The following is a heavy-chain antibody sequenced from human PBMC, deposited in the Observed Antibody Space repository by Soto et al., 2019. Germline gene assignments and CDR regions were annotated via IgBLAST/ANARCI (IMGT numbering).Heavy chain of an antibody. CDR1: GGSISSYY. V-gene: IGHV4-59*01. J-gene: IGHJ3*02. D-gene: IGHD3-22*01. CDR3: ARNRREMYYYDSSGYYHDAFDI. Sequence: PSETLSLTCTVSGGSISSYYWSWIRQPPGKGLEWIGYIYYSGSTNYNPSLKSRVTISVDTSKNQFSLKLSSVTAADTAVYYCARNRREMYYYDSSGYYHDAFDIWGQGTMVTVSS. CDR2: IYYSGST.